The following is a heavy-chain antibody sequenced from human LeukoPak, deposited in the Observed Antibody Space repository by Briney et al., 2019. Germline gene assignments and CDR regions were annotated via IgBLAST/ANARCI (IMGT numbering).Heavy chain of an antibody. CDR3: AKRGVVIRVILVGFHKEAYYFDS. Sequence: GGSLRLSCAASGFSFSSFAMTWVRQAPGKGLEWVAGISDSGGRTNYADSVKGRFTISRDNPKNTLYLQMSSLRAEDTAVYFCAKRGVVIRVILVGFHKEAYYFDSWGQGALVTISS. J-gene: IGHJ4*02. CDR1: GFSFSSFA. D-gene: IGHD3-22*01. CDR2: ISDSGGRT. V-gene: IGHV3-23*01.